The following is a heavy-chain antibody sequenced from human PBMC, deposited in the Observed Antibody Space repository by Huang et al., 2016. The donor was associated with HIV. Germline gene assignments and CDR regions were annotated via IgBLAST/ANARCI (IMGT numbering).Heavy chain of an antibody. CDR2: IYYSGST. J-gene: IGHJ4*02. Sequence: QLQLPESGPGLVKPSETLSLTCTVSGGSIRSDNYYWGWIRQPPGKGLEWIGGIYYSGSTYDIPSLKRRVTITVDTSKNHFSLRRRSVTAADTAVYYCARLPGSITMIRGVITDPYWGQGTLVTVSS. CDR3: ARLPGSITMIRGVITDPY. V-gene: IGHV4-39*02. CDR1: GGSIRSDNYY. D-gene: IGHD3-10*01.